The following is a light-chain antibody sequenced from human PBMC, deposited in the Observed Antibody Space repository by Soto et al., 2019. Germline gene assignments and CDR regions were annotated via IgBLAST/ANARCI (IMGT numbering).Light chain of an antibody. CDR1: SGFVGSFSL. CDR2: EVT. J-gene: IGLJ1*01. Sequence: QSALAQPASVSGSPGQSITISCTGTSGFVGSFSLVSWYQQHPGKAPKVMIYEVTLRPSGVPDRFSGSKSGNTASLTVSGLQADDEADYYCSAYAGSNTFVFGTGTKLTVL. V-gene: IGLV2-14*02. CDR3: SAYAGSNTFV.